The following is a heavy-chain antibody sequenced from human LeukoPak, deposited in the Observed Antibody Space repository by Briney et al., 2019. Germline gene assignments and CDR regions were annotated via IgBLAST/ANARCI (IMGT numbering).Heavy chain of an antibody. CDR1: GFTFSTYW. CDR2: INGDGSTT. V-gene: IGHV3-74*03. Sequence: GGSLRLSCTASGFTFSTYWINWVRQSPGKGLVWVALINGDGSTTTHADSVKGRFTISRDNAKNTAYLQMNSLRYEDTAVYFCARDYAGSPDYWGQGTLVTVSA. D-gene: IGHD3-10*01. J-gene: IGHJ4*02. CDR3: ARDYAGSPDY.